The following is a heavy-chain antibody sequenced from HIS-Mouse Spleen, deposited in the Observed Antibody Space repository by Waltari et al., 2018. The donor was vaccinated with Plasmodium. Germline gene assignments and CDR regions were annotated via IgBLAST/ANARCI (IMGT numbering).Heavy chain of an antibody. CDR2: IYHSGST. CDR1: GYSISSGYY. CDR3: ARGRVLGTSSGYFDL. V-gene: IGHV4-38-2*02. J-gene: IGHJ2*01. Sequence: QVQLQESGPGLVKPSETLSLTCTFSGYSISSGYYWGWHRQPPGKGLEWIGSIYHSGSTYYNPSLKSRVTISVDTSKNQFSLKLSSVTAADTAVYYCARGRVLGTSSGYFDLWGRGTLVTVSS. D-gene: IGHD3-10*01.